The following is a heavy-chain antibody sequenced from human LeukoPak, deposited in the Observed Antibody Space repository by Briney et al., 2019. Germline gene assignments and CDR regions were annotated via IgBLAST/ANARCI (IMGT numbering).Heavy chain of an antibody. Sequence: PGGSLRLSCTASGFTLSGYEMNWVRQAPGKGLEWVSSISSSSYIYYADSVKGRFTISRDNAKDSLYLQMNSLRAEDTAVYYCAREQWLVRSAWDYWGQGTLVTVSS. CDR1: GFTLSGYE. V-gene: IGHV3-69-1*01. J-gene: IGHJ4*02. CDR2: ISSSSYI. CDR3: AREQWLVRSAWDY. D-gene: IGHD6-19*01.